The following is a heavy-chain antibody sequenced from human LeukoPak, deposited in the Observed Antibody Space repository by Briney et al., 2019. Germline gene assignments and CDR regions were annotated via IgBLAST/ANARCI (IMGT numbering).Heavy chain of an antibody. V-gene: IGHV3-7*01. CDR2: IKHNGDEI. CDR3: AREGLYSSSSSDY. J-gene: IGHJ4*02. Sequence: QPGGSLRLSCAASGFTFSTYWMSWVRQAPGKGLEWVANIKHNGDEIYYVDSVKGRLTISRDNAKNSLYLQMNSLRAEDTAVYYCAREGLYSSSSSDYWGQGTLVTVSS. D-gene: IGHD6-6*01. CDR1: GFTFSTYW.